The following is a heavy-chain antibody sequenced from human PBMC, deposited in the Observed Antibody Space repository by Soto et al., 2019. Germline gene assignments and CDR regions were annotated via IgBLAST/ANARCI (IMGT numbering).Heavy chain of an antibody. CDR3: AREGAHYSPLDH. D-gene: IGHD3-10*01. CDR2: INVGNGNT. Sequence: ASVKVSCKASGYTFTDYAIHWVRQDPGQGLEWMGWINVGNGNTGYSRKFQGRVTNVRDMSASTAYIEVTSLTSEDTAIYYCAREGAHYSPLDHWGQGTLVTVSS. J-gene: IGHJ4*02. CDR1: GYTFTDYA. V-gene: IGHV1-3*01.